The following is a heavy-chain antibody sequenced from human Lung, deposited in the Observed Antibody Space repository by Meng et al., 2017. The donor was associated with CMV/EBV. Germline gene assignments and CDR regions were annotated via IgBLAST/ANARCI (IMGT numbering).Heavy chain of an antibody. CDR2: IYSGGGT. CDR1: GFTVSSNS. Sequence: GGSLRLSCAASGFTVSSNSMNWVRQAPGKGLEWVSLIYSGGGTYYADSVKGRFTISRDNFKNTLYLQMNSLRAEDTAVYYCARVLTAHHYYGMDVWGQGTXVTVSS. CDR3: ARVLTAHHYYGMDV. J-gene: IGHJ6*02. D-gene: IGHD5-18*01. V-gene: IGHV3-53*01.